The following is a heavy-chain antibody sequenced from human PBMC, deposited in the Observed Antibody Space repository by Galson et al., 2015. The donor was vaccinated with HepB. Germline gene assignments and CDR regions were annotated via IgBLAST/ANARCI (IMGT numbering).Heavy chain of an antibody. CDR1: GFTFSSYA. J-gene: IGHJ4*02. D-gene: IGHD5-18*01. V-gene: IGHV3-30-3*01. CDR3: ARDDHLMVMGIDY. CDR2: ISYDGSNK. Sequence: SLRLSCAASGFTFSSYAMHWVRQAPGKGLEWVAVISYDGSNKYYADSVKGRFTISRDNSKNTLYLQMNSLRAEDTAVYYCARDDHLMVMGIDYWGQGTLVTVSS.